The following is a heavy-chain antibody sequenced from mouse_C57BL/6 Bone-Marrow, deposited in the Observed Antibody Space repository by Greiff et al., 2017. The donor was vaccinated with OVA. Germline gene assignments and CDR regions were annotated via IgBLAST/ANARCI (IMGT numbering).Heavy chain of an antibody. D-gene: IGHD5-1*01. J-gene: IGHJ2*01. CDR3: ARGVSKGYFDY. CDR2: ISDGGSYT. Sequence: EVQLVESGGGLVKPGGSLKLSCAASGFTFSSYAMSWVRQTPEKRLEWVATISDGGSYTYYPDNVKGRFTISRDNAKNNLYLQMSHLKSEDTAMYYCARGVSKGYFDYWGQGTTLTVSS. V-gene: IGHV5-4*01. CDR1: GFTFSSYA.